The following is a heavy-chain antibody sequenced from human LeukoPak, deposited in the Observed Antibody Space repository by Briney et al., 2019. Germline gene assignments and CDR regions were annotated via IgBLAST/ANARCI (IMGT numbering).Heavy chain of an antibody. Sequence: SETLSLTCSVSGGSISGSGRFWGWIRQPPGKGLEWIASIYYSGSSYYNPSLESRVTISVDTSKNQFSLKVRSVTAADTAVYYCASGSYSGYWGQGTLVTVSS. D-gene: IGHD1-26*01. CDR1: GGSISGSGRF. CDR3: ASGSYSGY. V-gene: IGHV4-39*01. J-gene: IGHJ4*02. CDR2: IYYSGSS.